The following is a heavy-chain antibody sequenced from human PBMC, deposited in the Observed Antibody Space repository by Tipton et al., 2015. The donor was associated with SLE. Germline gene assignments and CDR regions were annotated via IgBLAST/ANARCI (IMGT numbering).Heavy chain of an antibody. V-gene: IGHV4-59*11. J-gene: IGHJ3*02. CDR1: GASITRHY. Sequence: TLSLTCTVSGASITRHYWSWIRQPPGKGLEWIGHIYYSGSTNYNPSLKSRVTISVDTSKKQFSLKLTSVTAADTAVYYCASQATAVRDAFEIWGQGTMVTVSS. CDR3: ASQATAVRDAFEI. CDR2: IYYSGST. D-gene: IGHD6-13*01.